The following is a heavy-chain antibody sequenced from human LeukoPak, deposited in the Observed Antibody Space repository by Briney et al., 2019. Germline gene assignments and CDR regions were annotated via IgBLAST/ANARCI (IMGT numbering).Heavy chain of an antibody. CDR1: GFTFSSYS. CDR3: ARVVSGSSTVHYYYYYMDV. Sequence: GGSLRLSCAASGFTFSSYSMNWVRQAPGKGLEWVSSISSSSSYVYYADSVKGRFTLSRDNAKNSLYLQMNSLRAEDTAVYYCARVVSGSSTVHYYYYYMDVWGKGTTVTVSS. D-gene: IGHD1-26*01. CDR2: ISSSSSYV. V-gene: IGHV3-21*01. J-gene: IGHJ6*03.